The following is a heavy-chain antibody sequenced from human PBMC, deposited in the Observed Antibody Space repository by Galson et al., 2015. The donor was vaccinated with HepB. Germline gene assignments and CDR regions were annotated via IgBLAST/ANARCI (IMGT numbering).Heavy chain of an antibody. CDR2: IWYDGSNK. CDR1: GFTFSSYG. Sequence: SLRLSCAASGFTFSSYGMHWVRQAPGKGLEWVAVIWYDGSNKYYADSVKGRFTISRDNSKNTLYLQMNSLRAEDTAVYYCARDGSTTRGAFDIWGQGTMVTVSS. D-gene: IGHD4-11*01. V-gene: IGHV3-33*08. CDR3: ARDGSTTRGAFDI. J-gene: IGHJ3*02.